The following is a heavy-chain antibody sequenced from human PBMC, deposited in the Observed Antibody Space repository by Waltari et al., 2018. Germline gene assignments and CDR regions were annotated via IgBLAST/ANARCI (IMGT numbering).Heavy chain of an antibody. CDR3: ARGRNYDSTLGRNDSSHSGLDV. J-gene: IGHJ6*01. CDR1: GGSLGDYI. CDR2: VSHGGTA. D-gene: IGHD3-3*01. V-gene: IGHV4-34*02. Sequence: VLLQQWGAGLLKPSETLSLTCDISGGSLGDYIRSSIRQPPGKGLEWLGQVSHGGTARSNPSVKSRVTLSLDTSQRHFSLRLQSVTAADTAVYYCARGRNYDSTLGRNDSSHSGLDVWGQGSAVTVSS.